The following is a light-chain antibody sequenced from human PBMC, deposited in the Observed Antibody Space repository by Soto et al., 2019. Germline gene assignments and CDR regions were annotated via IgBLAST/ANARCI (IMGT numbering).Light chain of an antibody. Sequence: DIQMTQSPSAMSASVGDRVTITCRASQAISHYLAWFHQRPGKVPKRLIYGASTLESGVPSRFSGSGSWTEFTLTISSLQPEDFGTYYCLQHNTYPLTFGGGTKVV. V-gene: IGKV1-17*03. CDR3: LQHNTYPLT. CDR1: QAISHY. CDR2: GAS. J-gene: IGKJ4*01.